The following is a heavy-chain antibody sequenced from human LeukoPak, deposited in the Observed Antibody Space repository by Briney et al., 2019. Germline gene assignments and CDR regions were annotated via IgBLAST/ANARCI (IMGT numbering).Heavy chain of an antibody. CDR3: ARHVLYYDSSGYSYYYYYMDV. CDR1: GGSFSGYY. Sequence: SETLSLTCAFYGGSFSGYYWSWIRQPPGKGLEWIGEINHSGSTNYNPSLKSRVTISVDTSKNQFSLKLSSVTAADTAVYYCARHVLYYDSSGYSYYYYYMDVWGKGTTVTISS. J-gene: IGHJ6*03. D-gene: IGHD3-22*01. CDR2: INHSGST. V-gene: IGHV4-34*01.